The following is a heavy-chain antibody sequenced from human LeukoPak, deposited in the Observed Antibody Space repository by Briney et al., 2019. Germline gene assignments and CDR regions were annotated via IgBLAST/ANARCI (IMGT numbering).Heavy chain of an antibody. D-gene: IGHD3-22*01. CDR3: AKSSGYYYQALDY. V-gene: IGHV3-30*02. Sequence: GGSLRLSCAASGFIFSNYAMQWVRQAPGMGLEWVAFIRYDGGNTYYADSVKGRFTISRDNSKNTMYLQMNSLNAEDTAVYYCAKSSGYYYQALDYWGQGTLVTVSS. CDR1: GFIFSNYA. J-gene: IGHJ4*02. CDR2: IRYDGGNT.